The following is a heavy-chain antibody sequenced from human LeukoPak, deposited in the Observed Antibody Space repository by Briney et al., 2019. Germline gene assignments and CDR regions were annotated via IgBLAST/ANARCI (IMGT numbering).Heavy chain of an antibody. CDR2: INWNGGST. V-gene: IGHV3-20*04. D-gene: IGHD1-26*01. CDR3: AKFQTKWEPHDY. J-gene: IGHJ4*02. Sequence: PGGSLRLSCAASGFTFDDYGMSWVRQAPGKGLEWVSGINWNGGSTGYADSVKGRFTISRDNSKNTLYLQMNSLRAEDTAVYYCAKFQTKWEPHDYWGQGTLVTVSS. CDR1: GFTFDDYG.